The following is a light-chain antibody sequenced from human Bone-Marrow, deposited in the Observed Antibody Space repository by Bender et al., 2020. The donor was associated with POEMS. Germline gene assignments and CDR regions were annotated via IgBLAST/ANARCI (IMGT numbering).Light chain of an antibody. J-gene: IGLJ2*01. Sequence: FMLTQPHSVSESPGKTVTISCTVSSGSIATNFVHWYQQRPGGAPSILIYRDYQRPSGVPDRFSGSIDTSSNSAFLTISGLKTEDEADYYCQSYDSSTVVFGGGTKLTVL. CDR1: SGSIATNF. V-gene: IGLV6-57*02. CDR2: RDY. CDR3: QSYDSSTVV.